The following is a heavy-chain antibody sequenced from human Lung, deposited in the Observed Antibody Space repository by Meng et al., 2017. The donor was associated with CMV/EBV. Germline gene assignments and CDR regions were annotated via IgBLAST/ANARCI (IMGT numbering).Heavy chain of an antibody. D-gene: IGHD3-16*01. J-gene: IGHJ4*02. CDR1: GFTFSSYN. V-gene: IGHV3-48*04. Sequence: LTCAASGFTFSSYNMNWVRQAPGKGLEWVSYISTSSSIMYYADSVKGRFTISRDNAKNSLYLQMNSLRAEDTAVYYCASVFGGFDYWGQGALVTVSS. CDR2: ISTSSSIM. CDR3: ASVFGGFDY.